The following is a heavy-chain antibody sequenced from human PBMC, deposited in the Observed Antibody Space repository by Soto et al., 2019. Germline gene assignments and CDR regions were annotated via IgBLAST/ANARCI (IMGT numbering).Heavy chain of an antibody. Sequence: LRLSCAASGFTFRNYAIHWVRQAPGKGLEWVAVISRDGSHKYYLDSVKGRFTISRDNSKDTVNLLMNSLRDDDSAMYYCARSRNSAVADSFDFWGQGTLVPVSS. V-gene: IGHV3-30*04. CDR1: GFTFRNYA. CDR3: ARSRNSAVADSFDF. CDR2: ISRDGSHK. J-gene: IGHJ4*02. D-gene: IGHD1-26*01.